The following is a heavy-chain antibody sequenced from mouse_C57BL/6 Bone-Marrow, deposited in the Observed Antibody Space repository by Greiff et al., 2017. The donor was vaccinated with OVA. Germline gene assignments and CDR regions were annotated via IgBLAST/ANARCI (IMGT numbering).Heavy chain of an antibody. CDR3: AREAGVYYDALDY. J-gene: IGHJ4*01. D-gene: IGHD6-1*01. CDR1: GFTFSDYY. CDR2: INHDGSST. V-gene: IGHV5-16*01. Sequence: EVMLVESEGGLVQPGSSMKLSCTASGFTFSDYYMAWVRQVPEKGLEWVANINHDGSSTYYLDSLKSRFIITRDNAKNILYLQMSSLKSEDTATYYCAREAGVYYDALDYWGKGTSVTVSS.